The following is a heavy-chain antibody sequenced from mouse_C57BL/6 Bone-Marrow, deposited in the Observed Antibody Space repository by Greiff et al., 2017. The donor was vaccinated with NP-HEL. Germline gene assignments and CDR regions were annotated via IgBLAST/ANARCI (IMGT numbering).Heavy chain of an antibody. J-gene: IGHJ4*01. CDR2: INYDGSST. V-gene: IGHV5-16*01. Sequence: EVQVVESEGGLVQPGSSMKLSCTASGFTFSDYSMAWVRQVPEKGLEGVANINYDGSSTYYLDSLKSRFIISRDNAKNILYLQMSSLKSEDTATYYCAREGGLRRRTYAMDYWGQGTSVTVSS. CDR1: GFTFSDYS. CDR3: AREGGLRRRTYAMDY. D-gene: IGHD2-4*01.